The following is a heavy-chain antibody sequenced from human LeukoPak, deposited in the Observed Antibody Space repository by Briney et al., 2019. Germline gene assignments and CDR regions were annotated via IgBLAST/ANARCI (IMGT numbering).Heavy chain of an antibody. V-gene: IGHV1-69*05. CDR1: GGTFSSYA. CDR3: ARDLIAAAEEGAFDI. D-gene: IGHD6-13*01. CDR2: IIPIFGTA. Sequence: SVKVSCQASGGTFSSYAISWVRQAPGQGLEWMGRIIPIFGTANYAQKFQGRVTITTDESTSTAYMELSSLRSEDTAVYYCARDLIAAAEEGAFDIWGQGTMVTVSS. J-gene: IGHJ3*02.